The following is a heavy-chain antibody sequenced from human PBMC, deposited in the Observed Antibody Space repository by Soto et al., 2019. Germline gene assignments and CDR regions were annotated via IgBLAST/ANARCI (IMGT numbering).Heavy chain of an antibody. CDR3: ARDYYYDSSGHFDY. CDR1: GYTFTNYA. J-gene: IGHJ4*02. D-gene: IGHD3-22*01. V-gene: IGHV1-3*01. Sequence: ASVKVSCKASGYTFTNYAVHWVRQAPGQRLEWMGWINAGKGNTKYSQKFQGRVTITWDTSASTAYMELSSLTSEDTAVYYCARDYYYDSSGHFDYWGQGTLVTVSS. CDR2: INAGKGNT.